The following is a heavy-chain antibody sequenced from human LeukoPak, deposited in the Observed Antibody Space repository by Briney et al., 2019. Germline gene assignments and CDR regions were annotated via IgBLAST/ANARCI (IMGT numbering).Heavy chain of an antibody. CDR3: ARDRNTGSSYENLFEY. CDR1: GFSFSRYW. V-gene: IGHV3-74*01. Sequence: PGGSLRPSCAASGFSFSRYWMHWVRQGPGKGLVWVSLIKSDGSSTNYADSVKGRFTISRDNAKNTLYLQMNSLRAEDTSVYYCARDRNTGSSYENLFEYWGQGSLVTVSS. CDR2: IKSDGSST. J-gene: IGHJ4*02. D-gene: IGHD1-26*01.